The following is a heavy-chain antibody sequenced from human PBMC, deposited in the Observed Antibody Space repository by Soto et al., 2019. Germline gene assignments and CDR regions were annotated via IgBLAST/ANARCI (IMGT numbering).Heavy chain of an antibody. CDR2: IFWDDDK. Sequence: QITLKESGPALVRPPQTLTLTCSFSGFSLTTRGVAVGWIRQPPGKALEWLALIFWDDDKWYSPSLRSRLTITEDTSKNQVVLTITNMDPVDTATYYCAHRSRGYAYYFDQWGQGTLVTVSS. V-gene: IGHV2-5*02. CDR1: GFSLTTRGVA. CDR3: AHRSRGYAYYFDQ. D-gene: IGHD5-12*01. J-gene: IGHJ4*02.